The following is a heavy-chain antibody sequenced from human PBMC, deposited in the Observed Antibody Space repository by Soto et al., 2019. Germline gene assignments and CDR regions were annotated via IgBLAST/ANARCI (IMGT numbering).Heavy chain of an antibody. CDR3: ARGRYGDY. D-gene: IGHD1-1*01. CDR1: GYAFTTYG. Sequence: QVHLVQSGAEVKKPGASVKVSCQAAGYAFTTYGITWVRQAPGQGLEWMGWISAHNGNTNYAQKRQGRGTVTRDTYTSTAYMELRSLRSDDTAVYYCARGRYGDYWGKGALVTVSS. J-gene: IGHJ4*02. CDR2: ISAHNGNT. V-gene: IGHV1-18*01.